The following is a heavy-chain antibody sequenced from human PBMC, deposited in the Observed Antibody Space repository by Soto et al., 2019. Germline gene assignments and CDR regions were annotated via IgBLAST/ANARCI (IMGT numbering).Heavy chain of an antibody. D-gene: IGHD3-9*01. Sequence: ASVKVSCKASGYTFTSYGISWVRQAPGQGLEWMGWISAYNGNTNYAQKLQGRVTMTTDTSTSTAYMELRSLRSDDTAVYYCARVGGRYFDWLGSSDYWGQGTLVTVSS. CDR1: GYTFTSYG. J-gene: IGHJ4*02. V-gene: IGHV1-18*01. CDR2: ISAYNGNT. CDR3: ARVGGRYFDWLGSSDY.